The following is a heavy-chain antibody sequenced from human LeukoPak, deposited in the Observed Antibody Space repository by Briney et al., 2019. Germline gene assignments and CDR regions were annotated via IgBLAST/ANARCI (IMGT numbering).Heavy chain of an antibody. CDR1: GFTFSSYG. CDR2: ISYDESKK. J-gene: IGHJ4*02. D-gene: IGHD6-13*01. CDR3: AKVPKAYSNSWYIDY. V-gene: IGHV3-30*18. Sequence: GGSLRLSCAASGFTFSSYGMHWFRQAPGKGLEWVAVISYDESKKYYGDSVRGRFTISRDNSKNTLYLQMNSPRAEDTAIYYCAKVPKAYSNSWYIDYWGQGTLVTVSS.